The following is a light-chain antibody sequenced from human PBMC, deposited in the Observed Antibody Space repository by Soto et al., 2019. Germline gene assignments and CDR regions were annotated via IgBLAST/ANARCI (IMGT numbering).Light chain of an antibody. J-gene: IGKJ5*01. V-gene: IGKV3-11*01. CDR2: DAS. Sequence: EIGLTQSTATLSLSPGERATLSCRASQSVSTYLAWYQQRPGQAPRLLIYDASYRATDIPPRFSGSGSGTDLTLTISSLEPEDFAVYYCQQRRSWPPTITFGQGTRLEIK. CDR3: QQRRSWPPTIT. CDR1: QSVSTY.